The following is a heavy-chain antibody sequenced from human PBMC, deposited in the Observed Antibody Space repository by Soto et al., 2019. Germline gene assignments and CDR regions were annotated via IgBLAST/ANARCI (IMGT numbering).Heavy chain of an antibody. CDR2: IIPILGIA. D-gene: IGHD3-10*01. CDR1: GGTFSSYT. CDR3: AREGDYYGSGRPANWFDP. V-gene: IGHV1-69*08. Sequence: QVQLVQSGAEVKKPGSSVKVSCKASGGTFSSYTISWVRQAPGQGLEWMGRIIPILGIANYVQKFQGRVTITADKSTSTAYMELSSLRSEDTAVYYCAREGDYYGSGRPANWFDPWGQGTLVTVSS. J-gene: IGHJ5*02.